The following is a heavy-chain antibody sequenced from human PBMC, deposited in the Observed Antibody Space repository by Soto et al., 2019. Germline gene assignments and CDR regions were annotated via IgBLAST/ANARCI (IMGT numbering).Heavy chain of an antibody. CDR3: ATLAGVMEWVFFYT. J-gene: IGHJ5*01. V-gene: IGHV1-69*13. Sequence: GASVKVSCKASGGTFSNLAISWVRQAPGQGPEWMGGIIPILATTHYAQTFQGRLSITADESTRTAFLELDSLRSEDTAVYYCATLAGVMEWVFFYTWGHGSLVTVCS. D-gene: IGHD3-16*01. CDR1: GGTFSNLA. CDR2: IIPILATT.